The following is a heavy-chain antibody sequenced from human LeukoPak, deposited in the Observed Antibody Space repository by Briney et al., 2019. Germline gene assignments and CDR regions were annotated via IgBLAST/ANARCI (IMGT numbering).Heavy chain of an antibody. CDR1: GFTFSSFG. CDR3: ARVQGGWSSNYFDY. D-gene: IGHD6-19*01. CDR2: IWYDASNK. Sequence: PGRSLTLSCAASGFTFSSFGMHWVRQAPGKGLEWVAVIWYDASNKYYADSVKGRFAISRDNAKNSLYLQMNSLRADDTAVYYCARVQGGWSSNYFDYWGQGTLVTVSS. V-gene: IGHV3-33*01. J-gene: IGHJ4*02.